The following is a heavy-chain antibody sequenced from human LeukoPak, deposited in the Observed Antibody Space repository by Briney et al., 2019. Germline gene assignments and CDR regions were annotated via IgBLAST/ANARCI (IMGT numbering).Heavy chain of an antibody. Sequence: PPETLSLTCTVSGGSISSSSYYWGWIRQPPGKGLEWIGSIYYSGSTYYNPSLKSRVTISVDTSKNQFSLKLSSVTAADTAVYYCAGFEGYFDYWGQGTWSPSPQ. V-gene: IGHV4-39*07. CDR1: GGSISSSSYY. CDR2: IYYSGST. J-gene: IGHJ4*02. D-gene: IGHD3-10*01. CDR3: AGFEGYFDY.